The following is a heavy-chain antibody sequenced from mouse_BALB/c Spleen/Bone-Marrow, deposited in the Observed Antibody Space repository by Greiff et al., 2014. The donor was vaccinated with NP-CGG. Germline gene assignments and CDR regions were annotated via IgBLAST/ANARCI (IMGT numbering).Heavy chain of an antibody. Sequence: VQLQQSGPELVKPGASVKMSCKASGYTFTSYVIHWVKQKPGQGLEWIGYINPYNDATKFNERFKGKATLTSDKSSSTAYMVLSSLTSEDSAVYYCAREGVDYFEYWGQGTTLTVSS. CDR2: INPYNDAT. J-gene: IGHJ2*01. CDR3: AREGVDYFEY. V-gene: IGHV1-14*01. CDR1: GYTFTSYV.